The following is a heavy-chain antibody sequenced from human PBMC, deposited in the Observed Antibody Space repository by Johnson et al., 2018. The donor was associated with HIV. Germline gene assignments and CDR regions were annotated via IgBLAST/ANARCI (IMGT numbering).Heavy chain of an antibody. J-gene: IGHJ3*01. CDR1: GFTFDDYG. V-gene: IGHV3-20*04. CDR2: INWNSGNI. D-gene: IGHD2-8*01. CDR3: AKDIWQYMYGAFDV. Sequence: VQLVESGGGVVRPGGSLRLSCAASGFTFDDYGMSWVRQAPGKGLEWVSGINWNSGNIGYADSVKGRFTISRDNAKNSLYLQMNSLRAEDTALYYCAKDIWQYMYGAFDVWGQGTMVTVSS.